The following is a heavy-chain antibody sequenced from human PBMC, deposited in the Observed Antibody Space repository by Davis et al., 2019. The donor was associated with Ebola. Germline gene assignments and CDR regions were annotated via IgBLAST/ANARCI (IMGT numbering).Heavy chain of an antibody. CDR2: VYKSGII. D-gene: IGHD6-19*01. V-gene: IGHV4-30-2*06. CDR1: GNSINSSTYS. CDR3: ARSPVAGLRGSYYFDL. J-gene: IGHJ4*02. Sequence: LRLSCAVSGNSINSSTYSWSWIRQSPGKGLEWIGYVYKSGIIYYNPSLRPRVSISADTSNNQFSLKLSSVTAADTAVYFCARSPVAGLRGSYYFDLWGQGILVTVSS.